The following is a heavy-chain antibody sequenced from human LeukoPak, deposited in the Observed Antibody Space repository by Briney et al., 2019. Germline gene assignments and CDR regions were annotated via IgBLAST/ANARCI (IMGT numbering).Heavy chain of an antibody. V-gene: IGHV1-2*07. CDR1: GYTFTGYY. D-gene: IGHD3-10*01. CDR3: ARVPRRGGGTFDY. J-gene: IGHJ4*02. Sequence: ASVKVSCKASGYTFTGYYMHWVRQAPGQGLEWMGWINPKSGGTNYAHKFQGRVTMTRDTSISTAYMELSRLRSDDTAVYYCARVPRRGGGTFDYWGQGTLVTVSS. CDR2: INPKSGGT.